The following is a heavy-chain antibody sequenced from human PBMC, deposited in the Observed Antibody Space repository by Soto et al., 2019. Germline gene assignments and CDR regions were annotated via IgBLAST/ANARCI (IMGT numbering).Heavy chain of an antibody. V-gene: IGHV3-23*01. Sequence: EVQLLESGGGLVQPGGSLRLSCADSGFTVSSYAMSWVRQAPGKGLEWVSAISGSGSTYSADSVKGRFNISRYSSKFSVYLEMIILRAEGTAVYYCAKALRFTFTTGYYMDVWGRGTTVTVSS. CDR1: GFTVSSYA. D-gene: IGHD3-16*01. CDR3: AKALRFTFTTGYYMDV. CDR2: ISGSGST. J-gene: IGHJ6*03.